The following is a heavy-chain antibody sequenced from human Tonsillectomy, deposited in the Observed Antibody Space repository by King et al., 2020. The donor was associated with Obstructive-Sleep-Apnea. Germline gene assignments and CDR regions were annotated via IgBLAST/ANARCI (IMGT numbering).Heavy chain of an antibody. Sequence: QLQESGPGLVKPSETLSLTCTVSGDSISTYYCSWIRQPPGKGLEWVGYIYYSVSTSYNASLKIRVTISVDTSKNQFSLNLRAVTAADTAVYYCARDLGYSYGIDYWGQGTLVTVSS. CDR1: GDSISTYY. D-gene: IGHD5-18*01. V-gene: IGHV4-59*01. CDR3: ARDLGYSYGIDY. CDR2: IYYSVST. J-gene: IGHJ4*02.